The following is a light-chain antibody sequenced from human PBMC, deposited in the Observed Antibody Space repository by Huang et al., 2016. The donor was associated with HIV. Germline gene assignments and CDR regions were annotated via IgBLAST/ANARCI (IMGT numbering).Light chain of an antibody. J-gene: IGKJ2*01. Sequence: DIQMTQSPSSLSASVGDRVTITCRSSQTITSYLSWYHQTPGKASTVLIFGASSLQSDVPSRFSGSGHGTDFTLTIVNLQPEDFATYYCQQSFGAPYTFGQGTKVDIK. CDR3: QQSFGAPYT. V-gene: IGKV1-39*01. CDR1: QTITSY. CDR2: GAS.